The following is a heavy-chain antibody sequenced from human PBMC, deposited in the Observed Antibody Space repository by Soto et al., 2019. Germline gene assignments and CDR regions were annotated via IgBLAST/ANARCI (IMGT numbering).Heavy chain of an antibody. D-gene: IGHD3-22*01. V-gene: IGHV3-11*06. J-gene: IGHJ3*02. CDR2: ISSSSSYT. CDR1: GFTFSDYY. Sequence: QVQLVESGGGLVKPGGSLRLSCAASGFTFSDYYMSWIRQAPGKGLERVSYISSSSSYTNYADSVKGRFTISRDNAKNSLYLQMNSLRAEDTAVYYCARDEYYDSSGPRGTAFDIWGQGTMVTVSS. CDR3: ARDEYYDSSGPRGTAFDI.